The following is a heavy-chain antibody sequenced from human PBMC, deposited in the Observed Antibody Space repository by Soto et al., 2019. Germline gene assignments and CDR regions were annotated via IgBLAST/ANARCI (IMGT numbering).Heavy chain of an antibody. Sequence: QVQLVESGGGVVQPGRSLRLSCAASGFTFSSYAMHWVRQAPGKGLGWVAVIAYDGRNKYYADSVKGRFTISRDNSKNTLYLQMNSLRIEDTAVYYCARELERVFDYWGQGTLVTVSS. D-gene: IGHD1-1*01. V-gene: IGHV3-30*04. CDR3: ARELERVFDY. J-gene: IGHJ4*02. CDR1: GFTFSSYA. CDR2: IAYDGRNK.